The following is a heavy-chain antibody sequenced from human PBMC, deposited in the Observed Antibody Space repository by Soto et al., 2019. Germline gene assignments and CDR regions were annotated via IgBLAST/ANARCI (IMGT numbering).Heavy chain of an antibody. CDR2: INQDGSER. CDR1: GFSLIPYW. Sequence: SLRLSCGASGFSLIPYWMSWVRQAPGKGLEWVANINQDGSERNYVDSVRGRFTISRDNAQNSVFLQMNSLRAEDMAVYFCARGSVHFYDNSFDYWGQGTPVTVSS. CDR3: ARGSVHFYDNSFDY. V-gene: IGHV3-7*03. D-gene: IGHD3-22*01. J-gene: IGHJ4*02.